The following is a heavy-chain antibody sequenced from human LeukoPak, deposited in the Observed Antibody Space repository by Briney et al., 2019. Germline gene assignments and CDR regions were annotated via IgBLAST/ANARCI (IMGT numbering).Heavy chain of an antibody. CDR1: GFTFSSYA. V-gene: IGHV3-53*01. CDR3: ARVFTGYSYGLDY. J-gene: IGHJ4*02. D-gene: IGHD5-18*01. Sequence: GGSLRLSCAASGFTFSSYAMSWVRQAPGKGLEWVSVIYSGGSTYYADSVKGRFTISRDNSKNTLYLQMNSLRAEDTAVYYCARVFTGYSYGLDYWGQGTLVTVSS. CDR2: IYSGGST.